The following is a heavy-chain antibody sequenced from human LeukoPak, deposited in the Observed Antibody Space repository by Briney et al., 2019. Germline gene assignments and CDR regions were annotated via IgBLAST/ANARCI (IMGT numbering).Heavy chain of an antibody. V-gene: IGHV3-53*01. CDR2: IYSGGTT. J-gene: IGHJ4*02. CDR1: GFTVSSIY. CDR3: AREPGTDYRKYYFDY. Sequence: GGSLRLSCAASGFTVSSIYMSWVRQAPGMGLEWVSVIYSGGTTYYADSVKGRFTISRDNSKNMLYLQMNSLRAEDTAVYYCAREPGTDYRKYYFDYWGQGTLVTVSS. D-gene: IGHD3/OR15-3a*01.